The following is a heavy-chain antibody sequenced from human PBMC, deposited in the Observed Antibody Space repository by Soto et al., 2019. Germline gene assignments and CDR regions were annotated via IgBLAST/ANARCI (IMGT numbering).Heavy chain of an antibody. J-gene: IGHJ6*02. D-gene: IGHD2-21*02. CDR1: GGTISRYY. CDR3: ARDLWGYCGTDCYPLDV. Sequence: QVQLQESGPGLVKPSETLSLTCTVSGGTISRYYWSWIRQPPGKGLEWIGYMYNTGSTVYNPSFKSRVTIAVDTCKNQFSLKLKSVTAADTAVYYCARDLWGYCGTDCYPLDVWGQGTTVTVSS. V-gene: IGHV4-59*01. CDR2: MYNTGST.